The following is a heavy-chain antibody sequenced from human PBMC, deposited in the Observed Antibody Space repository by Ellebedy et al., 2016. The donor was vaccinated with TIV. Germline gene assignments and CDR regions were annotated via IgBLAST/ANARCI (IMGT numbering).Heavy chain of an antibody. CDR2: MNPNSGNI. Sequence: AASVKVSCKASGYTFTNYDINWVRQATGQGPEWMGWMNPNSGNIGYAQKFQGRVTMTRNTSINTVYMELSSLGSEDTAVYFCARGWGSGWRRSPAQMHWFDPWGQGTLVTVSS. D-gene: IGHD6-19*01. J-gene: IGHJ5*02. CDR3: ARGWGSGWRRSPAQMHWFDP. CDR1: GYTFTNYD. V-gene: IGHV1-8*01.